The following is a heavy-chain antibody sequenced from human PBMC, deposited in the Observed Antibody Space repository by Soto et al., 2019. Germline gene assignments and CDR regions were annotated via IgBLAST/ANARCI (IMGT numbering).Heavy chain of an antibody. Sequence: QVQLQQWGAGLLKPSETLSLTCAVYGGSFSGYYWSWIRQPPGKGLEWIGEINHSGSTNYNPSLKSRVTISVDTSKNQFSLKLSSVTAADTAVYYCASCGGDCYGFDYWGQGTLVTVSS. D-gene: IGHD2-21*01. J-gene: IGHJ4*02. CDR1: GGSFSGYY. CDR2: INHSGST. V-gene: IGHV4-34*01. CDR3: ASCGGDCYGFDY.